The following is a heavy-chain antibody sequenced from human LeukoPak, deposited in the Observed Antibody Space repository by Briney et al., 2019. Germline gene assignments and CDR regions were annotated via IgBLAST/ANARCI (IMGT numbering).Heavy chain of an antibody. CDR3: ARGPPESTRSEY. J-gene: IGHJ4*02. V-gene: IGHV1-8*01. Sequence: ASVKVSCKAAGYTFSEYDINWVRQAAGQGLEWIGWMRPKSGTSGFAQKFQGRVTMTRSTSISTAYMEMESLKSENTAVYYCARGPPESTRSEYWGQGTL. CDR1: GYTFSEYD. D-gene: IGHD2-2*01. CDR2: MRPKSGTS.